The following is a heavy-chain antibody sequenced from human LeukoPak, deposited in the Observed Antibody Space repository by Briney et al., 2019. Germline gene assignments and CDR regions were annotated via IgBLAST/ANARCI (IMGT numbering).Heavy chain of an antibody. CDR1: GFTFITCT. Sequence: PRGSLRLSCAASGFTFITCTFDWVRQAPGKGLELVSSISSAGGYIFYAASVKGRLTISRDHAKNSLYLQMHSLRAVDPAVYYCATEIVSSTSFDNWGQGTLVTASS. CDR2: ISSAGGYI. D-gene: IGHD2-2*01. V-gene: IGHV3-21*01. J-gene: IGHJ4*02. CDR3: ATEIVSSTSFDN.